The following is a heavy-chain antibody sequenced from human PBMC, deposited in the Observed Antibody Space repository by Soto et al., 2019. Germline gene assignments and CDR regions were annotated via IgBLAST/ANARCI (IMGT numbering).Heavy chain of an antibody. CDR2: MYKSGST. D-gene: IGHD1-26*01. J-gene: IGHJ4*02. CDR1: GGSISSSSHY. Sequence: QLQLQESGPGLVKPSETLSLTCTVSGGSISSSSHYWGWIRQPPGKGLEWIGSMYKSGSTYYNPSVKSRVTISVDTSKNQFSLKLNSVTAADTAVYYCGRHVTVGGATGTDFDYWGQGTLVIVSS. V-gene: IGHV4-39*01. CDR3: GRHVTVGGATGTDFDY.